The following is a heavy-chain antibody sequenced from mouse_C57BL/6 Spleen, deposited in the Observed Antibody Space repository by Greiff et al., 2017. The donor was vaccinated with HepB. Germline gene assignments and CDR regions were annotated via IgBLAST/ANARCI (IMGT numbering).Heavy chain of an antibody. V-gene: IGHV5-4*01. CDR1: GFTFSSYA. J-gene: IGHJ1*03. D-gene: IGHD1-1*01. CDR3: ARDHYYGSNRYFDV. CDR2: ISDGGSYT. Sequence: EVQRVESGGGLVKPGGSLKLSCAASGFTFSSYAMSWVRQTPEKRLEWVATISDGGSYTYYPDNVKGRFTISRDNAKNNLYLQMSHLKSEDTAMYYCARDHYYGSNRYFDVWGTGTTVTVSS.